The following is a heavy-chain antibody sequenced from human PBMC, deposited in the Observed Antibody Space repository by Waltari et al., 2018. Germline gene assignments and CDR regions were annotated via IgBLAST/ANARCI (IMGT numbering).Heavy chain of an antibody. Sequence: QVQLVQSGAEMKRPGASVQVSCKASGYTPSTAAIHWVRQAPGQGLEWMAWINTNSGETLYSQKFQGRLSITRDTDANSAYMELRGLTSEDTAVYFCARDRALVPFAFDYWGQGTLVTVSS. D-gene: IGHD3-10*02. V-gene: IGHV1-3*04. CDR1: GYTPSTAA. J-gene: IGHJ4*02. CDR2: INTNSGET. CDR3: ARDRALVPFAFDY.